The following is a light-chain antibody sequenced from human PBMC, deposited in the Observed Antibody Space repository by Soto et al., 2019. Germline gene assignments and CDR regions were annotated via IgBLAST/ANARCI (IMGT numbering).Light chain of an antibody. CDR2: GAS. CDR1: QSVRSN. J-gene: IGKJ2*01. V-gene: IGKV3-15*01. Sequence: ELVMTESPATLSVSPGERATLSCRASQSVRSNLAWYQQKPGQAPRLLIYGASTRATGIPARFSGSGSGTEFTLTISSLQSEDFAVYYCQQYNEWPPYTFGQGSKLEIK. CDR3: QQYNEWPPYT.